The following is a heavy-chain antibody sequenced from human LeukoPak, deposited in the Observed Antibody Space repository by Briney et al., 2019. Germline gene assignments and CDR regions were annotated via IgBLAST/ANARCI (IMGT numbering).Heavy chain of an antibody. D-gene: IGHD5-18*01. CDR3: ARHAGYSYGITVYYYYYMDV. V-gene: IGHV4-34*01. J-gene: IGHJ6*03. CDR2: INHSGST. CDR1: GGSFSGYY. Sequence: SETLSLTCAVYGGSFSGYYWSWIRQPPGKGREGIGEINHSGSTNYNPSLKSRVTISVDTSKNQFSLKLSSVTAADTAVYYCARHAGYSYGITVYYYYYMDVWGKGTTVTISS.